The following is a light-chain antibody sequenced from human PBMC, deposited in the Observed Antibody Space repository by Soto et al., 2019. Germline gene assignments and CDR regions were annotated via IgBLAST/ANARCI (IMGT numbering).Light chain of an antibody. CDR2: PFS. CDR3: QQRYSTLCT. V-gene: IGKV3D-20*02. CDR1: QCVCSRY. Sequence: EIVLTQSPGTVSSTPGERATLSCRVCQCVCSRYLAWYQQSPGHSPRLLLYPFSTRAPGVPAMFSGSGSETEFTLTICFLQPEDFATYYCQQRYSTLCTFGQGTKVDI. J-gene: IGKJ1*01.